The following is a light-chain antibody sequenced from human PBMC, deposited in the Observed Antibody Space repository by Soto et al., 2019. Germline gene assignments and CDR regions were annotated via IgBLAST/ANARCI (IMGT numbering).Light chain of an antibody. CDR1: QSINIE. Sequence: EIVMTQSPATLSLSPGERAALSCMASQSINIELAWYQQKPGQPPRLLIYGASTRATGVPARFTGRESGSEFTLTISGLQSEDFAVYYCQQGHNWPLPFGQGTRLEI. V-gene: IGKV3-15*01. CDR2: GAS. J-gene: IGKJ2*01. CDR3: QQGHNWPLP.